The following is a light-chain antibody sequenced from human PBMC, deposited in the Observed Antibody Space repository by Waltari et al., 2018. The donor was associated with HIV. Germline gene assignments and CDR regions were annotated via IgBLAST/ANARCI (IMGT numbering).Light chain of an antibody. CDR2: DAS. J-gene: IGKJ2*01. CDR1: QSVSTT. Sequence: EIMMTQSPATLSVSPGDTATLSCRASQSVSTTLAWYQQKPGQAPRRLFYDASTRATGVPARFSGGGSETEFTLTITSLQSEDFAGYYCQQYNNWPPAYTFGQGTKLEIK. CDR3: QQYNNWPPAYT. V-gene: IGKV3-15*01.